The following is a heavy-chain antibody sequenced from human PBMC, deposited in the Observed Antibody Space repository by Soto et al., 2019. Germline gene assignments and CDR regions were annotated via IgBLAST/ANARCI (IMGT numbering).Heavy chain of an antibody. D-gene: IGHD1-26*01. J-gene: IGHJ6*03. CDR2: IYYSGST. V-gene: IGHV4-59*08. CDR3: ARQLPHYPRYYYYYYMDV. Sequence: SETLSLTCAVYGGSFSSYYWSWIRQPPGKGLEWIGYIYYSGSTNYNPSLKSRVTISVDTSKNQFSLKLSSVTAADTAVYYCARQLPHYPRYYYYYYMDVWGKGTTVTVSS. CDR1: GGSFSSYY.